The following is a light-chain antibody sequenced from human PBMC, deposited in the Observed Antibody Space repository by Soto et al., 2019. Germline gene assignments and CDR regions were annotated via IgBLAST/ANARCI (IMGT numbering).Light chain of an antibody. CDR1: QGISSY. J-gene: IGKJ4*01. V-gene: IGKV1-8*01. Sequence: AIRMTQSPSSLSASPGDRVTITCRASQGISSYLAWYQQKPGKAPKLLIYAASTLQSGVPSRFSGSGSGTDFTLTISCLQSEDFATYYCQQYDSDPPLTFGGGTKVDIK. CDR3: QQYDSDPPLT. CDR2: AAS.